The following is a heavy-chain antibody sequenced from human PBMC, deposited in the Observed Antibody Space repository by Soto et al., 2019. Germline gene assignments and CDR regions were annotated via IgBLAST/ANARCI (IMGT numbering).Heavy chain of an antibody. Sequence: PGESLKISCKGSGYSFTSYWIGWVRQMPGKGLEWMGIIYPGDSDTRYSPSFQGQVTISADKSISTAYLQWSSLKASDTAMYYCARLDGDGDSSGWHYGMDVWGQGTTVTVSS. D-gene: IGHD6-19*01. CDR3: ARLDGDGDSSGWHYGMDV. J-gene: IGHJ6*02. V-gene: IGHV5-51*01. CDR1: GYSFTSYW. CDR2: IYPGDSDT.